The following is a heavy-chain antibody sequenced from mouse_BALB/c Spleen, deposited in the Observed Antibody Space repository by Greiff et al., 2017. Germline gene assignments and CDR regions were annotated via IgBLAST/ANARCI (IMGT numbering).Heavy chain of an antibody. CDR3: ARKDYVSPMDY. CDR1: GFSLTSYG. J-gene: IGHJ4*01. V-gene: IGHV2-2*02. CDR2: IWSGGST. D-gene: IGHD1-1*01. Sequence: VHLVESGPGLVQPSQSLSITCTVSGFSLTSYGVHWVRQSPGKGLEWLGVIWSGGSTDYNAAFISRLSISKDNSKSQVFFKMNSLQANDTAIYYCARKDYVSPMDYWGQGTSVTVSS.